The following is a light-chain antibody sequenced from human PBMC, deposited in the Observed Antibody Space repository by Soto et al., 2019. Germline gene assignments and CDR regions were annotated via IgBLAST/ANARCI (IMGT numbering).Light chain of an antibody. CDR2: ATF. J-gene: IGKJ1*01. Sequence: DIQMTQSPSSLSASEGDRVSITCRASHDISSYLNWYQQKPGKAPDLLIYATFNLQFGVPPRFSASGYGTDFTLTISSLQPEDFATYYCQQGYSSQWTSGHGTNVEIK. CDR3: QQGYSSQWT. V-gene: IGKV1-39*01. CDR1: HDISSY.